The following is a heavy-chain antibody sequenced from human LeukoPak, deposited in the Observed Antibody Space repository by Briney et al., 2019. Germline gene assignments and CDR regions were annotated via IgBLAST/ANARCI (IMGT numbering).Heavy chain of an antibody. J-gene: IGHJ4*02. CDR3: ARVRSYSSGWSLGFY. CDR2: ISAYNGNT. V-gene: IGHV1-18*01. CDR1: GYTFTSYG. Sequence: ASAKVSCKASGYTFTSYGISWVRQAPGQGLEWMGWISAYNGNTNYAQKLQGRVTMTTDTSTSTAYMELRSLRSDDTAVYYCARVRSYSSGWSLGFYWGQGTLVTVSS. D-gene: IGHD6-19*01.